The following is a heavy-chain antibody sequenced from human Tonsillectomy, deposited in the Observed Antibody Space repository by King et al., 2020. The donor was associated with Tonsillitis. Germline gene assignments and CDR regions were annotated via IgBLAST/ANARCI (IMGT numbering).Heavy chain of an antibody. V-gene: IGHV5-51*03. D-gene: IGHD6-13*01. CDR1: GYSFTDYW. Sequence: VQLVESGAEVKKPGESLKISCKGYGYSFTDYWIGWVRQMPGKGLEWMGIIYPGDSETRYSPSFRGQVIMSADKSIGTAYLQWRSLKASDTAIYYCVRRRWYSNRDQSFDYWGQGALVTVS. CDR3: VRRRWYSNRDQSFDY. J-gene: IGHJ4*02. CDR2: IYPGDSET.